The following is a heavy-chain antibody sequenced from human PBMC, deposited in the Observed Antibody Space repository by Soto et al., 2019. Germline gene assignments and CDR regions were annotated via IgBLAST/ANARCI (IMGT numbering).Heavy chain of an antibody. J-gene: IGHJ4*02. D-gene: IGHD3-16*01. CDR1: GGSFSGSY. CDR3: VLSYGGLRYFDY. Sequence: QVQLQQWGAGLLKPSETLSLTCAVYGGSFSGSYWSWIRQPPGKGLEWIGEINHSGSTNYNPSLQSRVSISVDTSKNQFALQLSSMTAADTAVYYYVLSYGGLRYFDYGGQGTLVTVSS. CDR2: INHSGST. V-gene: IGHV4-34*01.